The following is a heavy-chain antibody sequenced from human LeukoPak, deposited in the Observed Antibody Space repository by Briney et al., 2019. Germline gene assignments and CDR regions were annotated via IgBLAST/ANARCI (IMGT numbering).Heavy chain of an antibody. CDR1: GGSFSGYY. Sequence: PSHTLSLTCAVYGGSFSGYYWSGIRQPPGQGREWIVEMNHSGSTNYNPSLKSRVTISVDTSKNQFSLKMSPVTAGGTAVYYCARRPRGILYYYYMDVWGKGTKVTVSS. CDR2: MNHSGST. D-gene: IGHD3-16*01. J-gene: IGHJ6*03. CDR3: ARRPRGILYYYYMDV. V-gene: IGHV4-34*01.